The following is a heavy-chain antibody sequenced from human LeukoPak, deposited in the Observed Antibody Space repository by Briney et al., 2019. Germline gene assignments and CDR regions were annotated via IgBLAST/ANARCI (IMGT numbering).Heavy chain of an antibody. V-gene: IGHV4-39*07. D-gene: IGHD3-3*01. J-gene: IGHJ4*02. Sequence: KPSETLSLTCTVSGGSISSSSYYWSWIRQPPGKGLEWIGEINHSGSTNYNPSLKSRVTISVDTSKNQFSLKLSSVTAADTAVYYCAREIRFLEWFRGPIGKAADYWGQGTLVTVSS. CDR2: INHSGST. CDR3: AREIRFLEWFRGPIGKAADY. CDR1: GGSISSSSYY.